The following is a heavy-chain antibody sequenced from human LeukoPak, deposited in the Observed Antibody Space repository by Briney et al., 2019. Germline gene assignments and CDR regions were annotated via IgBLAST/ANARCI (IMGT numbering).Heavy chain of an antibody. J-gene: IGHJ3*02. CDR2: INWNGGST. V-gene: IGHV3-20*04. D-gene: IGHD4/OR15-4a*01. CDR3: AKVSLNMVNDAFDI. CDR1: GFTFDDYG. Sequence: GGSLRLSCAASGFTFDDYGMSWVRQAPGKGLEWVSGINWNGGSTGYADSVKGRFTISRDNSKNTLYLQMNSLRAEDTAMYYCAKVSLNMVNDAFDIWGQGTMVSVSS.